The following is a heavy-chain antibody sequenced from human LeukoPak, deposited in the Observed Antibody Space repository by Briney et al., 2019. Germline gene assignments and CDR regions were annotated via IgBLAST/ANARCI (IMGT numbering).Heavy chain of an antibody. CDR1: GFTFSSYA. V-gene: IGHV3-21*01. J-gene: IGHJ4*02. Sequence: GGSLRLSCAAPGFTFSSYAMHWVRQAPGKELEWVSSITSGGHIYYADSVKGRFTISRDNAKNSLYLQMNSLRAEDTAIYYCARGAEYYYDSSGYFPFDYWGQGTLVTVSS. CDR2: ITSGGHI. D-gene: IGHD3-22*01. CDR3: ARGAEYYYDSSGYFPFDY.